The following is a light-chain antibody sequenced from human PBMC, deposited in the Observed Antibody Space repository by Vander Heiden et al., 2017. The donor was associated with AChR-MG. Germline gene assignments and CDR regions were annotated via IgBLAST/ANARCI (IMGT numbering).Light chain of an antibody. CDR3: SSYTSRSTV. Sequence: QSALTPPAAVSGSPGQSIPISCTGTSRDFGVYNYVAGYQQHQGKAPKLIIEDVSNRPSGVSNRLSGSKSGKTACLTISGLQAEDEANYDCSSYTSRSTVLGGGTKLTVL. V-gene: IGLV2-14*01. CDR2: DVS. CDR1: SRDFGVYNY. J-gene: IGLJ2*01.